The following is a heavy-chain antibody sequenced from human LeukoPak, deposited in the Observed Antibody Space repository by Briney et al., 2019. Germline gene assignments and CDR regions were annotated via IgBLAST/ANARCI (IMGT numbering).Heavy chain of an antibody. Sequence: GGSLRLSCAASGFTFSSYAMHWVRQAPGKGLEWVAVISYDGSNKYYADSVKGRFTISRDNSKNTLYLQMNSLRAEDTAVYYCAKCDSKSRVVTATHADYWGQGTLVTVSS. CDR2: ISYDGSNK. D-gene: IGHD2-21*02. V-gene: IGHV3-30-3*02. CDR1: GFTFSSYA. J-gene: IGHJ4*02. CDR3: AKCDSKSRVVTATHADY.